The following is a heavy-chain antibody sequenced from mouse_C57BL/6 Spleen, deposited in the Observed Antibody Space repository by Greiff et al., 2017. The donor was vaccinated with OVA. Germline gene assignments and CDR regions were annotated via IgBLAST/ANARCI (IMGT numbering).Heavy chain of an antibody. Sequence: VKLMESGAELVKPGASVKISCKASGYAFSSYWMNWVKQRPGKGLEWIGQIYPGDGDTNYNGKFKGKATLTADKSSSTAYMQLSSLTSEDSAVYFCARLSTTVVPYFDYWGQGTTLTDSS. CDR2: IYPGDGDT. CDR3: ARLSTTVVPYFDY. J-gene: IGHJ2*01. D-gene: IGHD1-1*01. V-gene: IGHV1-80*01. CDR1: GYAFSSYW.